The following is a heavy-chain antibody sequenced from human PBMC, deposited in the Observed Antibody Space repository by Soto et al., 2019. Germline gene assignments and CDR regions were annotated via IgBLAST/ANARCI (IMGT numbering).Heavy chain of an antibody. CDR1: GGTFSSYT. CDR3: AGGDTAMVGSYGMDV. Sequence: QVQLVQSGAEVKKPGSSVKVSCKASGGTFSSYTISWVRQAPGQGLEWMGRIIPILGIANYAQKFQGRVTIXXEXSXXTAYMELSSLRSEDTAVYYCAGGDTAMVGSYGMDVWGQGTTVTVSS. V-gene: IGHV1-69*02. D-gene: IGHD5-18*01. CDR2: IIPILGIA. J-gene: IGHJ6*02.